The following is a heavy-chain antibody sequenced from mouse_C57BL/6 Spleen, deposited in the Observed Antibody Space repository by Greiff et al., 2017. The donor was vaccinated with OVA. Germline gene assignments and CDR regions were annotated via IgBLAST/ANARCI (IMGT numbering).Heavy chain of an antibody. V-gene: IGHV3-6*01. CDR2: ISYDGSN. J-gene: IGHJ2*01. Sequence: EVQVVESGPGLVKPSQSLSLTCSVTGYSITSGYYWNWIRQFPGNKLEWMGYISYDGSNNYNPSLKNRISITRDTSKNQFFLKLNSVTTEDTATYYCARDRGDGDYFDYWGQGTTLTVSS. D-gene: IGHD3-1*01. CDR1: GYSITSGYY. CDR3: ARDRGDGDYFDY.